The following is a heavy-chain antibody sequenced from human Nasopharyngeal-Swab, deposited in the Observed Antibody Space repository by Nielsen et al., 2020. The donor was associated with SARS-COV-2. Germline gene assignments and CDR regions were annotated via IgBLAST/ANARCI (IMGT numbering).Heavy chain of an antibody. J-gene: IGHJ5*02. CDR3: ARARPGIVVVPAALLFDP. CDR2: IGTAGDT. Sequence: GESLKISCAASGFTFSSYDMHWVRQATGKGLEWVSAIGTAGDTYYPGSVKGRFTISRENAKNSLYLQMNSLRAGDTAVYYCARARPGIVVVPAALLFDPWGQGTLVTVSS. V-gene: IGHV3-13*04. CDR1: GFTFSSYD. D-gene: IGHD2-2*01.